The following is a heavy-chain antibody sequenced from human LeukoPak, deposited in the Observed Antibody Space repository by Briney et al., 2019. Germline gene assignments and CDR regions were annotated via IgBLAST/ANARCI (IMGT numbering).Heavy chain of an antibody. CDR3: AREGHAFDI. CDR2: IYYSGST. Sequence: SETLSLTCTVSGGSISNYYWSWIRQPPGKGLEWIGYIYYSGSTNYNPSLKSRVTISVDTSKNQFSLKLSSVTAADTAVYYCAREGHAFDIWGQGTMVTVSS. CDR1: GGSISNYY. V-gene: IGHV4-59*01. J-gene: IGHJ3*02.